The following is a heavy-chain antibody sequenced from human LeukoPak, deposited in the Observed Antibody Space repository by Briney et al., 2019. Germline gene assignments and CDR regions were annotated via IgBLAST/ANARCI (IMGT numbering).Heavy chain of an antibody. CDR1: GFTFSSYA. J-gene: IGHJ5*02. D-gene: IGHD6-19*01. V-gene: IGHV3-23*01. CDR2: TSGSGGST. CDR3: AKGSSSGWHYNWFDP. Sequence: PGGSLRLSCAASGFTFSSYAMSWVRQAPGKGLEWVSATSGSGGSTYYADSVKGRFTISRDNSKNTLYLQMNSLRAEDTAVYYCAKGSSSGWHYNWFDPWGQGTLVTVSS.